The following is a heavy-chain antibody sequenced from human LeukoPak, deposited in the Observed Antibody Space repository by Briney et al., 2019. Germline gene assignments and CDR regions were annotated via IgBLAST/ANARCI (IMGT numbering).Heavy chain of an antibody. V-gene: IGHV3-30*04. J-gene: IGHJ4*02. CDR1: GFTFSKFA. D-gene: IGHD6-19*01. CDR3: ARRSGIAVAGAFDY. CDR2: VSYDGSYK. Sequence: TGGSLRLSCAAAGFTFSKFAMHWVRQAPGKWLEWVAVVSYDGSYKYYADSVKGRFTISRDNSKNTLYLQMNSLRAEDTAVYYCARRSGIAVAGAFDYWGQGTLVTVSS.